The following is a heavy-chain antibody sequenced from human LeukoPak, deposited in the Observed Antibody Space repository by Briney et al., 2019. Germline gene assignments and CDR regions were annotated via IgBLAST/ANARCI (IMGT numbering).Heavy chain of an antibody. D-gene: IGHD3-3*01. CDR2: IIGNGGDI. V-gene: IGHV3-23*01. CDR1: GFTFNTYA. J-gene: IGHJ4*02. Sequence: GGSLRLSCAASGFTFNTYAMSWVRQAPGKGLEWVSVIIGNGGDIHYAGSVRGRFTISRDNSKNTLYLQMNSLRVEDTAVYYCAKDRIPDGRYSIYFWGPGTLVTVSS. CDR3: AKDRIPDGRYSIYF.